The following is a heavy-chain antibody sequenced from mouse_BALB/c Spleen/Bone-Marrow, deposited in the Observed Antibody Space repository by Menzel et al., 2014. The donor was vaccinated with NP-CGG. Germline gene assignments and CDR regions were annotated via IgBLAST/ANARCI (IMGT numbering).Heavy chain of an antibody. V-gene: IGHV4-1*02. CDR1: GFDFSRYW. CDR3: ARQGYYGYSDY. J-gene: IGHJ2*01. Sequence: EVKLVESGGGLVQPGGSLKLSCAASGFDFSRYWMSWVRQAPGKGLEWIGEINPYSSTINYTPSLKDKFIISRDNAKNTLYLQMSKVRSEDTALYYCARQGYYGYSDYWGQGTTLTVSS. D-gene: IGHD1-2*01. CDR2: INPYSSTI.